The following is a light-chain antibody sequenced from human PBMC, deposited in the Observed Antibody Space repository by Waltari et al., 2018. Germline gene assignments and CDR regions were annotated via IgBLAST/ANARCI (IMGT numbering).Light chain of an antibody. CDR2: DAS. CDR3: QQYNRWPPIT. Sequence: EVVMTQSPATLSVSPGERASLSCRASQTIATNLAWYQQKPGHPPRLLVYDASTRAPSIPARFKGSGSGTEFTLTISSLQSEHSAVYYCQQYNRWPPITFGQATRLEI. V-gene: IGKV3-15*01. J-gene: IGKJ5*01. CDR1: QTIATN.